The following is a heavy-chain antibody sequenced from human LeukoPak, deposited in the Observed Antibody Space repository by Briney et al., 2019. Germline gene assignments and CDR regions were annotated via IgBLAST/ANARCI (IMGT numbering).Heavy chain of an antibody. CDR1: GGSISNYF. CDR2: IYSSGST. J-gene: IGHJ4*02. V-gene: IGHV4-59*08. D-gene: IGHD7-27*01. Sequence: PSETLSLTRSVSGGSISNYFWTWIRQPPGKGLEWIGYIYSSGSTYYTPSLKSPVTISVDTSKNRFSLKLSTVTAADTAVYYCARRPTGDPKFDYWGQGTLVTVSS. CDR3: ARRPTGDPKFDY.